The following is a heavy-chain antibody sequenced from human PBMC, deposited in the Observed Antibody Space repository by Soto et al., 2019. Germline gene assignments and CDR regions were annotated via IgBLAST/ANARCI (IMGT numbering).Heavy chain of an antibody. CDR1: GYSFTSYW. CDR3: ERHKCYGSGSYCDATDGMDV. J-gene: IGHJ6*02. Sequence: GESLKISCKGSGYSFTSYWIGWVRQMPGKGLEWMGIIYPGDSDTRYSPSFQGQVTISADKSISTAYLQWSSLKASDTAMYYCERHKCYGSGSYCDATDGMDVWGQGTTVTVSS. D-gene: IGHD3-10*01. V-gene: IGHV5-51*01. CDR2: IYPGDSDT.